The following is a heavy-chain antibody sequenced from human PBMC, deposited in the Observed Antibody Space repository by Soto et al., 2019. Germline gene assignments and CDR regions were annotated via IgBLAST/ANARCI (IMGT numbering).Heavy chain of an antibody. D-gene: IGHD3-3*01. J-gene: IGHJ6*02. CDR1: GFTFSNAW. V-gene: IGHV3-15*07. Sequence: EVQLVESGGGLVKPGGSLRLSCAASGFTFSNAWMNWVRQAPGKGLEWVGRIKSKTDGGTTDYAAHVKGRFTISRDDSKNTLYLQMNSLKTEDTAVYYCTTDKTSLRFLEWLYYYYGMDVWGQGTTVTVSS. CDR2: IKSKTDGGTT. CDR3: TTDKTSLRFLEWLYYYYGMDV.